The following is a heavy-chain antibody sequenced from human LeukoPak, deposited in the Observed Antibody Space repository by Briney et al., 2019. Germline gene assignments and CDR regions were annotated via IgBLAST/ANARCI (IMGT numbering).Heavy chain of an antibody. CDR3: ARAISGSYYAVAFDI. V-gene: IGHV3-48*01. Sequence: TGGSLRLSCAASGFTFSSYSMNWVRQAPGKGLEWVSYISSSSSTIYYADSVKGRFTISRDNAKNSLYLQMNSLRAEDTAVYYCARAISGSYYAVAFDIWGQGTMVTVSS. D-gene: IGHD1-26*01. J-gene: IGHJ3*02. CDR1: GFTFSSYS. CDR2: ISSSSSTI.